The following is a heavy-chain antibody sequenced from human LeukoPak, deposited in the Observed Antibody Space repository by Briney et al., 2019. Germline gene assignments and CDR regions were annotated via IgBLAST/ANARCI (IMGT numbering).Heavy chain of an antibody. CDR3: ARDSNWAFDS. Sequence: ASVKVSCKASGYRFSSNHMHWVRQAPGQGLEWMGLIKSGSGGTTYAQKFQGRIALTRDTSTTTFYMDLNNLRFEDTAVYYCARDSNWAFDSWGQGTLVTVSS. V-gene: IGHV1-46*01. CDR2: IKSGSGGT. CDR1: GYRFSSNH. J-gene: IGHJ4*02. D-gene: IGHD1-1*01.